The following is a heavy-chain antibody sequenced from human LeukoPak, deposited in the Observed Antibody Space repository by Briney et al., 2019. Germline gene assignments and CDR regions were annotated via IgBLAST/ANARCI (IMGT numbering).Heavy chain of an antibody. Sequence: GASVKVSCKASGGTFSSYAISWVRQAPGQGLEWMGGIIPIFGTANYAQKFQGRVTITADESTSTAYMELSSLRSEDTAVYYCARDWRGYCSSTSCYWNNWFDPWGQGTLVTVPS. D-gene: IGHD2-2*01. V-gene: IGHV1-69*13. CDR1: GGTFSSYA. J-gene: IGHJ5*02. CDR2: IIPIFGTA. CDR3: ARDWRGYCSSTSCYWNNWFDP.